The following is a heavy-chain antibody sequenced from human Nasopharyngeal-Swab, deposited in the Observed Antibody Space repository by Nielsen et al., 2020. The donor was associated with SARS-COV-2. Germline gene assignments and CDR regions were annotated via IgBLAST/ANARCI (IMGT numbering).Heavy chain of an antibody. CDR1: GFTFSTYW. CDR3: ARDVGGRDNY. Sequence: GESLKISCAASGFTFSTYWMHWVRQPPGKGLLWVPRIDTDGTITDYADSVKGRFTISRDNAKNTLYLQMNSLRAEDTAVYYCARDVGGRDNYWGQGALVTVSS. CDR2: IDTDGTIT. V-gene: IGHV3-74*01. D-gene: IGHD2-15*01. J-gene: IGHJ4*02.